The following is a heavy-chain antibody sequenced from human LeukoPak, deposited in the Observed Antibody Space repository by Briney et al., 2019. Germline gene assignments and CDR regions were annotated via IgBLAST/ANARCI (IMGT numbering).Heavy chain of an antibody. Sequence: ASVKVSCKASGYTFTSYDINWVRQATGQGLEWMGWMNPNSGNTGYVQKFQGRVTMTRNTSISTAYMELSSLRSEDTAVYYCARGTAAAGTGYYYYMDVWGKGTTVTVSS. CDR2: MNPNSGNT. CDR1: GYTFTSYD. D-gene: IGHD6-13*01. V-gene: IGHV1-8*01. J-gene: IGHJ6*03. CDR3: ARGTAAAGTGYYYYMDV.